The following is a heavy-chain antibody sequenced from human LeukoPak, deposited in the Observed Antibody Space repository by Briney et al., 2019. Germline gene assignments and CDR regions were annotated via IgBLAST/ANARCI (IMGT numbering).Heavy chain of an antibody. CDR1: GFTFSSYS. Sequence: GGSLRLSCAASGFTFSSYSMNWVRQAPGKGLEWVSSIRSSSSYIYYADSVKGRFTISRDNAKNSLYLQMNSLRAEDTAVYYCASFGTVAAYPFDYWGQGTLVTVSS. D-gene: IGHD6-19*01. J-gene: IGHJ4*02. V-gene: IGHV3-21*01. CDR2: IRSSSSYI. CDR3: ASFGTVAAYPFDY.